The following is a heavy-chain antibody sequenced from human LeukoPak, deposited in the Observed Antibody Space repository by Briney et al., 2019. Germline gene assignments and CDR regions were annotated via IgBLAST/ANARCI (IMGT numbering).Heavy chain of an antibody. D-gene: IGHD3-10*01. Sequence: SETLSLSCTVSGGSISSDSYYWGWIRQPPGKGLEWIGSIYYSGSTNYNPSLKSRVTISVDTSKNQFSLKLSSVTAADTAVYYCARVMVRGVIRMWFDPWGQGTLVTVSS. J-gene: IGHJ5*02. CDR3: ARVMVRGVIRMWFDP. V-gene: IGHV4-39*07. CDR2: IYYSGST. CDR1: GGSISSDSYY.